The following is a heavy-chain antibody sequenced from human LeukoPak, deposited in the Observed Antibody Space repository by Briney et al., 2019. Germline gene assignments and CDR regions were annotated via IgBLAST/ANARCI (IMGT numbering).Heavy chain of an antibody. J-gene: IGHJ3*02. CDR2: ISSSSSTI. V-gene: IGHV3-48*01. Sequence: QTGGSLRLSCAASGFTFSSYGMTWVRQAPGKGLEWVSYISSSSSTIYYADSVKGRFTISRDNAKNSLYLQMNSLRAEDTAVYYCARDCSLTQDAFDIWGQGTMVTVSS. D-gene: IGHD2-21*01. CDR3: ARDCSLTQDAFDI. CDR1: GFTFSSYG.